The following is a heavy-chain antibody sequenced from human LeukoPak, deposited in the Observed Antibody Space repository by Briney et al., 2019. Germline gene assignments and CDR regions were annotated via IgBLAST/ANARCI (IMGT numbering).Heavy chain of an antibody. J-gene: IGHJ4*01. D-gene: IGHD3-9*01. CDR1: GSTFTGAY. CDR3: ARLHFNSGYYY. Sequence: SVKVSCKGSGSTFTGAYMHWVRQAPGQGLEWMGWIYPNSGETKFAHKFQGRVTMTRDTPISTAYMDLGGVRSDDTAVYYGARLHFNSGYYYWGHGSLVTV. CDR2: IYPNSGET. V-gene: IGHV1-2*02.